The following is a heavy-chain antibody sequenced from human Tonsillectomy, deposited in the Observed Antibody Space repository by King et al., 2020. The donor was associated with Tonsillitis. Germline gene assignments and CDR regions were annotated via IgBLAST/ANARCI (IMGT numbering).Heavy chain of an antibody. J-gene: IGHJ4*02. CDR1: GYTFTGYY. V-gene: IGHV1-2*02. D-gene: IGHD2-15*01. CDR3: ARDLSTYCSGGSCSHYFDY. Sequence: RLVQSGAEVKKPGASVKVSCKASGYTFTGYYMHWVRQAPGQGLEWMGWINPNSGGTNYAQKFQGRVTMTRDTSISTAYMELSRLRSDDTAVYYCARDLSTYCSGGSCSHYFDYWGQGTLVTVSS. CDR2: INPNSGGT.